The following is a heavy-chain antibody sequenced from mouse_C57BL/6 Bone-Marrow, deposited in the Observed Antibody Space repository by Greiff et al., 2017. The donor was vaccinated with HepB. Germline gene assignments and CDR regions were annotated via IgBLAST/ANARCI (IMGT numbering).Heavy chain of an antibody. D-gene: IGHD1-1*01. CDR1: GYTFTSYW. J-gene: IGHJ4*01. CDR2: IDPSDSYT. V-gene: IGHV1-69*01. CDR3: AATTVVATDYAMDY. Sequence: QVQLQQPGAELVMPGASVKLSCKASGYTFTSYWMHWVKQRPGQGLEWIGEIDPSDSYTKYNQKLQGKSTLTVYKSSSTAYMQLSSLTSEDSAVYYCAATTVVATDYAMDYWGQGTSVTVSS.